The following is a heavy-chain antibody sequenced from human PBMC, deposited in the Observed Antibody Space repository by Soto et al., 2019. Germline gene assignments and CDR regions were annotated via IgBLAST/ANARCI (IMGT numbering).Heavy chain of an antibody. D-gene: IGHD6-19*01. CDR1: GFTFSSYA. Sequence: GGSLRLSCAASGFTFSSYAMHWVRQAPGKGLEWVAVISYDGSNKYYADSVKGRFTISRDNSKNTLYLQMNSLRAEDTAVYYCARDPRVWLWLVRGGVYFDYWGQGTLVTVSS. V-gene: IGHV3-30-3*01. CDR3: ARDPRVWLWLVRGGVYFDY. CDR2: ISYDGSNK. J-gene: IGHJ4*02.